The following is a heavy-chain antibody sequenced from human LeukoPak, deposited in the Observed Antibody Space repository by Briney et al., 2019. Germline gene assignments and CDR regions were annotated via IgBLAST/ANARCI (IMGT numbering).Heavy chain of an antibody. J-gene: IGHJ6*04. V-gene: IGHV3-48*03. D-gene: IGHD2-8*01. Sequence: GGFLRLSCAASGFTFSSYEMNWVRQAPGKGLEWVSYISSSGGTIYYADSVKGRFTISRDNAKNSLYLQMNSLRAEDTAVYYCARADIVRTYYYYGMDVWGKGTTVTVSS. CDR2: ISSSGGTI. CDR3: ARADIVRTYYYYGMDV. CDR1: GFTFSSYE.